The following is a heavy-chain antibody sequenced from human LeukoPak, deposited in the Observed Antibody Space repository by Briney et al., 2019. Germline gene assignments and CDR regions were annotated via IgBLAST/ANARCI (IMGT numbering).Heavy chain of an antibody. CDR1: GYTFTGYY. CDR2: INPNSGGT. Sequence: GASVKVSCKASGYTFTGYYMHWVRQAPGQGLEWMGWINPNSGGTNYAQKFQGRVTMTRDTSISTAYMELSRLRSDDTAVYYCARDQEGGYDLWNFDYWGQGTLVTVSS. D-gene: IGHD5-12*01. CDR3: ARDQEGGYDLWNFDY. V-gene: IGHV1-2*02. J-gene: IGHJ4*02.